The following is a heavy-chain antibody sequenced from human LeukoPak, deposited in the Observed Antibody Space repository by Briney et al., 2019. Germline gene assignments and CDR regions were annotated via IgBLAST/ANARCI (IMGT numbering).Heavy chain of an antibody. CDR3: ARGGSGYFQDAFDI. D-gene: IGHD3-22*01. CDR1: GFTFSSYW. V-gene: IGHV3-74*01. Sequence: PGGSLRLSCAASGFTFSSYWMHWVRQAPGKGLVWVSRINSDGSSTSYADSVKGRFTISRDNAKNTLYLQMNSLRAEDTAVYYCARGGSGYFQDAFDIWGQGTMVTVSS. J-gene: IGHJ3*02. CDR2: INSDGSST.